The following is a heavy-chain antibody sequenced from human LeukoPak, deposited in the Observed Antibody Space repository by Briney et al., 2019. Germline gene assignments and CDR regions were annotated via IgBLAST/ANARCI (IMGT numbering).Heavy chain of an antibody. V-gene: IGHV3-48*03. Sequence: GGSLRLSCAASGFTFSSYEMNWVHQAPGKGLEWVSYISSSGSTIYYADSVKGRFTISRDNAKNSLYLQMNSLRAEDTAVYYCARGADGYSYGFWGQGTLVTVSS. CDR1: GFTFSSYE. CDR2: ISSSGSTI. CDR3: ARGADGYSYGF. J-gene: IGHJ4*02. D-gene: IGHD5-18*01.